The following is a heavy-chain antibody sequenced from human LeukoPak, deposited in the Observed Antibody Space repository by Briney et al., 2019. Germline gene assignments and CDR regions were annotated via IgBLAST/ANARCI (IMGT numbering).Heavy chain of an antibody. J-gene: IGHJ4*02. CDR3: AREIHSSGWYPEYYFDY. Sequence: GASVKVSCKASGYTVTGYYMDRVRQAPGQGLEWMGWINPNSGGTNYAQKFQGWVTMTRDTSISTAYMELSRLRSDDTAVYYCAREIHSSGWYPEYYFDYWGQGTLVTVSS. CDR1: GYTVTGYY. CDR2: INPNSGGT. V-gene: IGHV1-2*04. D-gene: IGHD6-19*01.